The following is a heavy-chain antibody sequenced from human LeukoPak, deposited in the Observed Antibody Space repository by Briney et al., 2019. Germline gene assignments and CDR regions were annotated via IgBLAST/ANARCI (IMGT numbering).Heavy chain of an antibody. D-gene: IGHD1-14*01. Sequence: SETLSLTCGVYGGSFSGYYWSWIRQPPGKGLEWIGEINHSGSTNYNPSLKSRVTISVDTSKNQSSLKLSSVSAADTAVYYCASRKNNGPDYWGQGTLVTVSS. CDR2: INHSGST. V-gene: IGHV4-34*01. J-gene: IGHJ4*02. CDR1: GGSFSGYY. CDR3: ASRKNNGPDY.